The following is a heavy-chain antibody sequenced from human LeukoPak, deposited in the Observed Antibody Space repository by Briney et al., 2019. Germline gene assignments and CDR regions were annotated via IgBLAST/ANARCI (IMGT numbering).Heavy chain of an antibody. Sequence: SVKVSCKASGYTFTSYYMHWVRQAPGQGLEWMGIINPSGGSTSYAQKFQGRVTMTRDTSTSTVYMELSSLRSEDTAVYYCARDSGVTMVRGVIINQYFDYWGQGTLVTVSS. V-gene: IGHV1-46*01. CDR1: GYTFTSYY. D-gene: IGHD3-10*01. CDR2: INPSGGST. J-gene: IGHJ4*02. CDR3: ARDSGVTMVRGVIINQYFDY.